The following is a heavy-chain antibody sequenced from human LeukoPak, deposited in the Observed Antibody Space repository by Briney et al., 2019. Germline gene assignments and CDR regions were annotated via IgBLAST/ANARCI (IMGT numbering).Heavy chain of an antibody. Sequence: GGSLRLSCAASGFTFSSYWMHWVRQVPGRGLVWVSRINSDGSITNYADSVKGRFTISRDNAKNTLHLQMNSLRVEDTALYYCARDDGDGYMYYFDYWGQGTLVTVSS. J-gene: IGHJ4*02. CDR2: INSDGSIT. D-gene: IGHD5-24*01. V-gene: IGHV3-74*01. CDR1: GFTFSSYW. CDR3: ARDDGDGYMYYFDY.